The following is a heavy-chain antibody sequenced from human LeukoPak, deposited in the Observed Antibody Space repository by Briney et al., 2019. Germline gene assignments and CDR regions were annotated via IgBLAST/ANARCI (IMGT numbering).Heavy chain of an antibody. Sequence: SETLSLTCTVSGGSISDKYWSWIRQLPGKGLEWIGYIHYSGTTSYNPSLKSRVVISVDTSKNQFSLKLNSVTAADTAMYYCATVPGYSYGYGYFDYRGQGNLVTVSS. J-gene: IGHJ4*02. V-gene: IGHV4-59*01. CDR1: GGSISDKY. CDR3: ATVPGYSYGYGYFDY. CDR2: IHYSGTT. D-gene: IGHD5-18*01.